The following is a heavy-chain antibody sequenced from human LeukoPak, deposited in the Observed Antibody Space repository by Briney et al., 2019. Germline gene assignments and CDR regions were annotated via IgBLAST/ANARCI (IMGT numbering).Heavy chain of an antibody. D-gene: IGHD2/OR15-2a*01. CDR1: GFTFSSYE. CDR2: ISSSGSTV. J-gene: IGHJ6*02. Sequence: GGSLRLSCAASGFTFSSYEMNWVRQASGKGLEWVSFISSSGSTVNYVDSVKDRFTISRDNAKNSLYLQMDSLRAEDTAVYYCAGWYCDKNICPSYYYGMDVWGQGTTVTVSS. CDR3: AGWYCDKNICPSYYYGMDV. V-gene: IGHV3-48*03.